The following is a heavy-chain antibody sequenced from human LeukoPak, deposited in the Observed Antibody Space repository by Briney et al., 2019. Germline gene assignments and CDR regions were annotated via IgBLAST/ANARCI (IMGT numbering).Heavy chain of an antibody. CDR1: GYTFTSYG. J-gene: IGHJ4*02. CDR3: ARSIAVAGKAFFGY. Sequence: ASVKVSCKASGYTFTSYGISWVRQAPGQGLEWMGWISAYNGNTNYAQELQGRVTMTTDTSTSTAYMELRSLRSDDTAVYYCARSIAVAGKAFFGYWGQGTLVTVSS. CDR2: ISAYNGNT. D-gene: IGHD6-19*01. V-gene: IGHV1-18*01.